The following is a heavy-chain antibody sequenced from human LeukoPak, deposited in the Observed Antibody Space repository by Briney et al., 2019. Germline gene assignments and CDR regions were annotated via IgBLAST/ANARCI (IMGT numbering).Heavy chain of an antibody. D-gene: IGHD6-13*01. CDR1: GFTFSRYW. CDR3: ARDSRPYSSSWYDDEAFDI. Sequence: GGSLRLSCAASGFTFSRYWISWVRQAPGKGLEWVANIKQDGSEKYYVDSVKGRFTISRENAKNSLYLQMNSLRAEDTAVYYCARDSRPYSSSWYDDEAFDIWGQGTMVTVSS. J-gene: IGHJ3*02. CDR2: IKQDGSEK. V-gene: IGHV3-7*01.